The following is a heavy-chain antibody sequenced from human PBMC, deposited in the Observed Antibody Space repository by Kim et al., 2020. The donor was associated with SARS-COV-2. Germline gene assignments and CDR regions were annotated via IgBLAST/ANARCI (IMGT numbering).Heavy chain of an antibody. D-gene: IGHD3-22*01. J-gene: IGHJ5*02. CDR2: IWYDGSNK. V-gene: IGHV3-33*01. Sequence: GGSLRLSCAASGFTFSSYGMHWVRQAPGKGLEWVAVIWYDGSNKYYADSVKGRFTISRDNSKNTLYLQMNSLRAEDTAVYYCARGQPDYYDSPGPFDPWGQGTLVTVSS. CDR1: GFTFSSYG. CDR3: ARGQPDYYDSPGPFDP.